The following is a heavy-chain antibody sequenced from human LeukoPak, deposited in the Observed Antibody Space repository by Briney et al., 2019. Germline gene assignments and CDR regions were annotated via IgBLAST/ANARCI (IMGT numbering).Heavy chain of an antibody. CDR1: GFTFSSYW. CDR3: ARDTTIFGVPYDWFDP. J-gene: IGHJ5*02. Sequence: GGSLRLSCAASGFTFSSYWMSWVRQAPGKGLEWVANIKQDGSEKYYVDSVKGRFTISRDNAKNSLYLQMNSLRAEDTAVYYCARDTTIFGVPYDWFDPWGQGTLVTVSS. D-gene: IGHD3-3*01. CDR2: IKQDGSEK. V-gene: IGHV3-7*01.